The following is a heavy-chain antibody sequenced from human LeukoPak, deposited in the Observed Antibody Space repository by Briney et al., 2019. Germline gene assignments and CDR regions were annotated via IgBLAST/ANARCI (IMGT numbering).Heavy chain of an antibody. D-gene: IGHD6-19*01. CDR3: AKTDYSGIAVAGTLRY. CDR2: IRYDGSNK. V-gene: IGHV3-30*02. CDR1: GFTFSSYG. J-gene: IGHJ4*02. Sequence: GGSLRLSCAASGFTFSSYGMHWVRRAPGKGLEWVAFIRYDGSNKYYADSVKGRFTISRDNSKNTLYLQMNSLRAEDTAVYYCAKTDYSGIAVAGTLRYWGQGTLVTVSS.